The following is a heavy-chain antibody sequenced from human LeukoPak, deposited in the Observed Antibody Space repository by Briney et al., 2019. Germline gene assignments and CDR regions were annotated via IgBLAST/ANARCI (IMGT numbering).Heavy chain of an antibody. D-gene: IGHD6-19*01. CDR1: GGTFSNYA. CDR2: IIPIFGTA. J-gene: IGHJ6*02. Sequence: ASVKVSCKASGGTFSNYAISWVRQAPGQGLEWMGGIIPIFGTANYAQKFQGRVTITADESTSTAYMELSSLRSEDTAVYYCARDRIAVAGMGHYGMDVWGQGTTVTVSS. V-gene: IGHV1-69*13. CDR3: ARDRIAVAGMGHYGMDV.